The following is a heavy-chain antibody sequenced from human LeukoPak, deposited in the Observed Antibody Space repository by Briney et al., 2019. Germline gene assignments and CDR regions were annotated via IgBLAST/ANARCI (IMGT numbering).Heavy chain of an antibody. CDR2: INSDGSST. J-gene: IGHJ2*01. V-gene: IGHV3-74*01. CDR3: AKAGYSYSYSDWYFDL. D-gene: IGHD5-18*01. CDR1: GFTFSSYW. Sequence: PGGSLRLSCAASGFTFSSYWMHWVRQAPGKGLVWVSRINSDGSSTSYADSAKGRFTISRDNSRNTLYLDMSSLRVEDTAVYYCAKAGYSYSYSDWYFDLWGRGTPVTVSS.